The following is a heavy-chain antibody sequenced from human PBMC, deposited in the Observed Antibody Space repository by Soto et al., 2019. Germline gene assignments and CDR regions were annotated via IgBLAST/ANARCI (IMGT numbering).Heavy chain of an antibody. V-gene: IGHV3-48*03. J-gene: IGHJ6*02. CDR1: GFTFSSYE. CDR2: ISSSGSTI. Sequence: LRLSCAASGFTFSSYEMNWVRQAPVNVLEWVSYISSSGSTIYYADSVKGRFTISRDNAKNSLYLQMNSLRAEDTAVYYCARDRVPYCTNGVCPRGDYYYYGMDVWGQGTTVTVSS. D-gene: IGHD2-8*01. CDR3: ARDRVPYCTNGVCPRGDYYYYGMDV.